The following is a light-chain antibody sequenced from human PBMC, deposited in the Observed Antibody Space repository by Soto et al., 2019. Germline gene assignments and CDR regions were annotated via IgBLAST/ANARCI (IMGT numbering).Light chain of an antibody. J-gene: IGKJ2*01. Sequence: DLQMTQSPSSLSASVGDRDTITCRASQSIGRYLNWYQQKPGKAPKFLIYAASSLQSGVPSRFSVGGSGTDFTLTISSLRPEDFATYYCQQGYSTPYTFGQGTKLEIK. V-gene: IGKV1-39*01. CDR1: QSIGRY. CDR3: QQGYSTPYT. CDR2: AAS.